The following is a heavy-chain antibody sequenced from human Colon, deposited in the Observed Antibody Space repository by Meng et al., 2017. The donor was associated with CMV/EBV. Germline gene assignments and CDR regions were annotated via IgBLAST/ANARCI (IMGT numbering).Heavy chain of an antibody. CDR1: GGTFTSYT. D-gene: IGHD1-26*01. CDR3: AGAPRSGSHAVSYSMNV. Sequence: SVKVSCMASGGTFTSYTFHWVRQAPGQGLEWMGRVIPILDITNFAQKFQGRISITADKSTNTVYMELSSLRSEDTAVYYCAGAPRSGSHAVSYSMNVWGQGTTVTVSS. CDR2: VIPILDIT. V-gene: IGHV1-69*02. J-gene: IGHJ6*02.